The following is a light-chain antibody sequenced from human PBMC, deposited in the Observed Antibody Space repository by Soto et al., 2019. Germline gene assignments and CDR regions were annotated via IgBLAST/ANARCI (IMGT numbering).Light chain of an antibody. CDR3: QQYDNWLRT. CDR2: GAS. Sequence: EMVMTQSPATLSVSPGERATLSCRVSQSVGSNLAWYQQKPGQAPRLLIYGASTRATDIPVRFSGSGSGTEFSLTISSLQSEDFAVYYCQQYDNWLRTFGQGTKVEIK. CDR1: QSVGSN. J-gene: IGKJ1*01. V-gene: IGKV3-15*01.